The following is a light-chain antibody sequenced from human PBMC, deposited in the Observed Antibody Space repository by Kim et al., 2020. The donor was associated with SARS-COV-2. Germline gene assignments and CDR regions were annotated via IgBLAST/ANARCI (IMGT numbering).Light chain of an antibody. CDR3: QQTNSFPLT. CDR1: QAISSR. CDR2: AAS. Sequence: ASVGDRVTVTCRASQAISSRLAGYQQKPGKAPKLLLYAASSLQSGVPSRFSGSGPGTDFILTISSLQPADFATYYCQQTNSFPLTFGGGTKVDIK. V-gene: IGKV1-12*01. J-gene: IGKJ4*01.